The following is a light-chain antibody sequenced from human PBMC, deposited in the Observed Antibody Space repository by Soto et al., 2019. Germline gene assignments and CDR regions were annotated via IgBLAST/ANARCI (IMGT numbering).Light chain of an antibody. Sequence: EVVLTQSPGTPSLSPGEGATLSCRASQSVSRSYLAWYRQKAGQAPRLLIFGVSTRASGIPDRFSGSGSGTDFTLTISRLEPEDFAMYYCQQYDSAPLTFGGGTKVEIK. CDR2: GVS. CDR1: QSVSRSY. J-gene: IGKJ4*01. CDR3: QQYDSAPLT. V-gene: IGKV3-20*01.